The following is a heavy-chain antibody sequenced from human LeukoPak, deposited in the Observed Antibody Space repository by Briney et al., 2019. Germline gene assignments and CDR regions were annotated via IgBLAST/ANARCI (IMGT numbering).Heavy chain of an antibody. V-gene: IGHV1-46*01. Sequence: GASVRVSCKASGYTFTSYYMHWVRQAPGQGLEWMGIINPGAGNTKYAQKFQGRVTMTRDTSTSTVYMEMSSLRSEDTAIYYCAREIPDKKYFDYWGQGTPITISS. J-gene: IGHJ4*02. CDR3: AREIPDKKYFDY. CDR2: INPGAGNT. CDR1: GYTFTSYY.